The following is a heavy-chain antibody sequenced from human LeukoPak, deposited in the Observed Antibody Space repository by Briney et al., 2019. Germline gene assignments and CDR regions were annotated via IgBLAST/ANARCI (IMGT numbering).Heavy chain of an antibody. CDR2: IYYSGST. V-gene: IGHV4-59*07. D-gene: IGHD6-13*01. Sequence: PSDPLPLTCTVSGGSINIYYWSWLRQPPGKALEWIGYIYYSGSTNYNPSLKSRVTMSVDTWKNQFSLSLSSVTAADTAVYYCARITAADYFDYWGQGTLGTVSS. CDR3: ARITAADYFDY. J-gene: IGHJ4*02. CDR1: GGSINIYY.